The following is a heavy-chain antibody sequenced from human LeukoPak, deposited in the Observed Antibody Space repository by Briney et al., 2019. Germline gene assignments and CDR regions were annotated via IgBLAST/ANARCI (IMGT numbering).Heavy chain of an antibody. V-gene: IGHV3-30*02. D-gene: IGHD3-22*01. CDR1: GFTFSSYG. CDR3: AKDGTLDSSGYYDFDY. CDR2: IRYDGSNK. Sequence: GGSLRLSCAASGFTFSSYGMHWVRQAPGKGLEWVAFIRYDGSNKYYADSVKGRFTISRDNSKNTLYLQMNSLRAEGTAVYYCAKDGTLDSSGYYDFDYWGQGTLVTVSS. J-gene: IGHJ4*02.